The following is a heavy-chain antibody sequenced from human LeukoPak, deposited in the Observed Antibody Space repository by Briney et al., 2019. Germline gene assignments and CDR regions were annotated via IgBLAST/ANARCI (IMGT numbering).Heavy chain of an antibody. V-gene: IGHV4-59*08. CDR1: GGSISSYY. Sequence: SETLSLTCTVSGGSISSYYWSRIRQPPGKGLEWTGYIYYSGSTNYNPSLKSRVTISVDTSKNQFSLKLSSVTAADTAVYYCARQSGIQLWIDYWGQGTLVTVSS. J-gene: IGHJ4*02. CDR2: IYYSGST. CDR3: ARQSGIQLWIDY. D-gene: IGHD5-18*01.